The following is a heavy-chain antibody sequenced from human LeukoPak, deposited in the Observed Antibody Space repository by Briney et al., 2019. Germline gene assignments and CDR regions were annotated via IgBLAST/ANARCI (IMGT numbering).Heavy chain of an antibody. J-gene: IGHJ4*02. V-gene: IGHV4-39*01. CDR1: GGSISSSSYH. D-gene: IGHD3-16*02. Sequence: PSETLSLTCTVSGGSISSSSYHWGWIRQPPGKGLEWIGSIYYSGSTYYNPSLKSRVTISVDTSKNQFSLKLSSVTAADTAVYYCAGQAPPSGLRLGELSLPFGYWGQGTLVTVSS. CDR3: AGQAPPSGLRLGELSLPFGY. CDR2: IYYSGST.